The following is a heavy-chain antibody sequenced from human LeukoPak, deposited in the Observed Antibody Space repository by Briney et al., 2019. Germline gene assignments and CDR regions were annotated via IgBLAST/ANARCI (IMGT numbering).Heavy chain of an antibody. CDR1: GFTFSSYS. CDR3: AKDSDILTGNYFDY. Sequence: GGSLRLSCAASGFTFSSYSMNWVRQAPGKGLEWVSSISSSSSYIYYADSVKGRFTISRDNAKNSLYLQMNSLRAEDTAVYYCAKDSDILTGNYFDYWGQGTLVTVSS. J-gene: IGHJ4*02. D-gene: IGHD3-9*01. CDR2: ISSSSSYI. V-gene: IGHV3-21*01.